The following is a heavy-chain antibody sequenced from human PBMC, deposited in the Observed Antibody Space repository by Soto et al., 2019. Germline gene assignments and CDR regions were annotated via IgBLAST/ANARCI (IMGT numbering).Heavy chain of an antibody. D-gene: IGHD3-22*01. CDR3: ARDPHYFYDSTGYYDY. J-gene: IGHJ4*02. CDR1: GFTFSTYA. CDR2: ISGSGVST. Sequence: GGSLRLSCAASGFTFSTYAMAWVRQAPGKGLEWVSAISGSGVSTYYADSVKGRFTISRDNAKNTLYLQMNSLRAEDTAVYHCARDPHYFYDSTGYYDYWGQGTLVTVSS. V-gene: IGHV3-23*01.